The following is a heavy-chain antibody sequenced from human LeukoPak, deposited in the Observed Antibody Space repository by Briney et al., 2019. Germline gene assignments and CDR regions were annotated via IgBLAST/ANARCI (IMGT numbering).Heavy chain of an antibody. D-gene: IGHD3-9*01. Sequence: SQTLSLTCAISGDSVSSNSAAWNWIRQSPSRGLEWLGRTYYRSKWYNDYAVSVKSRITINPDTSKNQFSLKLSSVTAADTAVYYCARQKVLRYFDWLTPPSCYFDYWGQGTLVTVSS. CDR1: GDSVSSNSAA. V-gene: IGHV6-1*01. CDR3: ARQKVLRYFDWLTPPSCYFDY. CDR2: TYYRSKWYN. J-gene: IGHJ4*02.